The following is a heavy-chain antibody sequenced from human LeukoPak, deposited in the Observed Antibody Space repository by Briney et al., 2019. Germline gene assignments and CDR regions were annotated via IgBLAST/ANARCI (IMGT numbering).Heavy chain of an antibody. J-gene: IGHJ4*02. V-gene: IGHV1-18*01. CDR1: GYTFTSYG. Sequence: ASVKVSCKASGYTFTSYGISWVRQAPGQGLEWMGWISAYNGNTNYAQELQGRVTMTTDTSTSTAYMELRSLRSDDTAVYYCARDPLYLGSYYYDSSGYIPLDYWGQGTLVTVSS. CDR2: ISAYNGNT. D-gene: IGHD3-22*01. CDR3: ARDPLYLGSYYYDSSGYIPLDY.